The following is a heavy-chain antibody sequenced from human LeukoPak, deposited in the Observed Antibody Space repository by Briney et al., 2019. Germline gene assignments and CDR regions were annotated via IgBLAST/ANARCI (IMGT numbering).Heavy chain of an antibody. J-gene: IGHJ4*02. Sequence: PSETLSLTCAVYGGSFSGYYWSWIRQPPGEGLEWIGEINHSGSTNYNPSLKSRVTISVDTSKNQFSLKLSSVTAADTAVYYCARKVYAASLDYWGQGTLVTVSS. CDR1: GGSFSGYY. V-gene: IGHV4-34*01. CDR3: ARKVYAASLDY. D-gene: IGHD2-8*01. CDR2: INHSGST.